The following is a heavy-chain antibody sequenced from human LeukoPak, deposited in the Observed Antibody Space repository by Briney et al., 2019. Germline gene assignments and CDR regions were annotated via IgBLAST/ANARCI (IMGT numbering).Heavy chain of an antibody. V-gene: IGHV3-30*02. J-gene: IGHJ4*02. D-gene: IGHD1-14*01. CDR2: IRYDGNIK. Sequence: GGTLRLSCAASGFTFSSYGMLWVRQSPGKGLEWVAFIRYDGNIKFYADSMKGRFTISRDNSKNTLYLHINSLRPEDTALYYCVKDNPLDYWGQGTLVIVSS. CDR1: GFTFSSYG. CDR3: VKDNPLDY.